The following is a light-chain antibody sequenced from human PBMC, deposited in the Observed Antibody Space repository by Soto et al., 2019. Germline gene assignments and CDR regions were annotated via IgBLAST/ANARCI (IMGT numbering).Light chain of an antibody. CDR3: GTWDSSLSVVV. CDR2: DND. Sequence: QSVLTQPPSVSAAPRQKVTISCSGSSSNIGSNSVCWYQQLPGTAPKLVIYDNDKRPSGIPDRFSGSKSGTSATLGITGLLTGDEADYYCGTWDSSLSVVVFGGGTKVTVL. J-gene: IGLJ2*01. V-gene: IGLV1-51*01. CDR1: SSNIGSNS.